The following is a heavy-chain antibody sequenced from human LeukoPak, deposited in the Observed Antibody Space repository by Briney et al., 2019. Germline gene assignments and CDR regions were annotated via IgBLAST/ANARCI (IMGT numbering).Heavy chain of an antibody. J-gene: IGHJ4*02. D-gene: IGHD5-12*01. V-gene: IGHV3-33*06. CDR1: GFTFSSFE. Sequence: GGSLRLSCAASGFTFSSFEMNWVRQAPGKGLEWVAVIWYDGSNKYYADSVKGRFTISRDNSKNTLYLQMNSLRAEDTAVYYCAKTSRGYSGYDSPFDYWGQGTLVTVSS. CDR2: IWYDGSNK. CDR3: AKTSRGYSGYDSPFDY.